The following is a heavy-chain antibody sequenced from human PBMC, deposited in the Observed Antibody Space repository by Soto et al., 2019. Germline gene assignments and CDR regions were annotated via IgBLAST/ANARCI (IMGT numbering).Heavy chain of an antibody. CDR2: ISYDGSNK. CDR1: GFTFSSYG. V-gene: IGHV3-30*18. J-gene: IGHJ2*01. Sequence: QVQLVESGGGGVKPGSSLRLSCAASGFTFSSYGMHWFRQAPGKGLEWVAVISYDGSNKYYADSVKGRFTISRDNSKNTLYLQMNSLRAEDTAVYYCAKKKGVTLSYWYFDLWGRGTLVTVSS. D-gene: IGHD1-20*01. CDR3: AKKKGVTLSYWYFDL.